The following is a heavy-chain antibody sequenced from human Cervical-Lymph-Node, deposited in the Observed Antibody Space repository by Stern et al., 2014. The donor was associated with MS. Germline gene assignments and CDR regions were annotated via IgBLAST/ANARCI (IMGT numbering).Heavy chain of an antibody. J-gene: IGHJ4*01. CDR3: VKDVDSSVAVSFDY. CDR2: ISWNSANV. CDR1: GLTFDDHA. Sequence: QLEESGGGFVQPGRSLRLSCAASGLTFDDHAMHWVRQGPEKGMEWDSGISWNSANVADAESVKGRFTISRDNAKNSLYLQINSLGAEDTALYYCVKDVDSSVAVSFDYWGHGTLVTVSS. D-gene: IGHD6-6*01. V-gene: IGHV3-9*01.